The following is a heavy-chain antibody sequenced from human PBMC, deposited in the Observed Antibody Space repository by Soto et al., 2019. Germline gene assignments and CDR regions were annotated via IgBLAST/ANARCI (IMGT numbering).Heavy chain of an antibody. CDR1: GGTFSSYA. V-gene: IGHV1-69*01. J-gene: IGHJ5*01. D-gene: IGHD3-22*01. CDR3: ARDNYYDSTGYYRAGWFDP. Sequence: QVQLVQSGAEVKKPGSSVKVSCKASGGTFSSYAISWVRQAPGQGLEWMGGIIPIFGRANYAQTFQGRVTITADESTSTAYMELSSLRSDDTAVYYCARDNYYDSTGYYRAGWFDPWGQGTLVTVSS. CDR2: IIPIFGRA.